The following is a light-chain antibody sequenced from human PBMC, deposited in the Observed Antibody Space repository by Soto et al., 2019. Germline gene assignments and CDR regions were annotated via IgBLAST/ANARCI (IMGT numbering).Light chain of an antibody. V-gene: IGLV2-23*01. J-gene: IGLJ1*01. CDR1: SSDVGTYNL. CDR3: CSYAGYNTYV. Sequence: SALTQPASVSGSPGQSITISCTGTSSDVGTYNLVSWYQHHPGKAPKLILYEGTKRPSGVSNRFSGSTSGNTASLTISGLQADDQTDYYCCSYAGYNTYVFGTGTKLTVL. CDR2: EGT.